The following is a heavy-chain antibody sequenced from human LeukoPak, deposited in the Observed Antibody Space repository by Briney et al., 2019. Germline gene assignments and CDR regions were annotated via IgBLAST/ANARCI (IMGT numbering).Heavy chain of an antibody. Sequence: ASETLSLTCTVSGGSISSSSYYWGWIRQPPGKGLEWIGSIYYSGNTYYNPSLKSRVTISVDTSKNQFSLKLSSVTAADTAVYYCAREGYYDSSASGAFDIWGQGTMVIVSS. CDR3: AREGYYDSSASGAFDI. CDR1: GGSISSSSYY. CDR2: IYYSGNT. D-gene: IGHD3-22*01. J-gene: IGHJ3*02. V-gene: IGHV4-39*07.